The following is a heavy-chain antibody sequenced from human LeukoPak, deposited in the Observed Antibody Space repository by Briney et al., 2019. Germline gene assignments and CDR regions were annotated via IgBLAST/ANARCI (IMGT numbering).Heavy chain of an antibody. Sequence: SVMVSCKASGGTFSSYAISWVRQAPGQGLEWMGGIIPIFGTANYAQKFQGRVTITTDESTSTAYMELSSLRSEDTAVYYCARDQVITFGGVIVDNNWFDPWGQGTLVTVSS. CDR3: ARDQVITFGGVIVDNNWFDP. CDR1: GGTFSSYA. CDR2: IIPIFGTA. J-gene: IGHJ5*02. V-gene: IGHV1-69*05. D-gene: IGHD3-16*02.